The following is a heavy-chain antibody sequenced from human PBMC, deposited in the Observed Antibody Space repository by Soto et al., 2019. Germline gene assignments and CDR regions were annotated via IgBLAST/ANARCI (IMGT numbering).Heavy chain of an antibody. J-gene: IGHJ3*02. CDR2: FDPEDGKT. Sequence: ASVKVSCKVSGYTLTELSMHWVRQAPGKGLEWMGGFDPEDGKTIYAQKFQGRVTMTEDTSTDTAYMELSSLRSEDTAVYYCATAHYDFWSGPRLRAFDIWGQGTMVTVSS. V-gene: IGHV1-24*01. CDR3: ATAHYDFWSGPRLRAFDI. D-gene: IGHD3-3*01. CDR1: GYTLTELS.